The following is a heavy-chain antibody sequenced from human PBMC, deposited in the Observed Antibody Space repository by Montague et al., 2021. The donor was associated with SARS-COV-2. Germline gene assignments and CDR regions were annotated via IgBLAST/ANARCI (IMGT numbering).Heavy chain of an antibody. J-gene: IGHJ2*01. Sequence: TLSLTCTVSGGSISSGGYYWSWIRQHPGKGLEWIGYIYYSGSTYYNPSLKSRVTISVDTSKNQFSLKLSSVTAADTAVYYCARSSAPSITIFGVSNMYWYFDLWGRGTLVTVSS. D-gene: IGHD3-3*01. CDR1: GGSISSGGYY. CDR2: IYYSGST. V-gene: IGHV4-31*03. CDR3: ARSSAPSITIFGVSNMYWYFDL.